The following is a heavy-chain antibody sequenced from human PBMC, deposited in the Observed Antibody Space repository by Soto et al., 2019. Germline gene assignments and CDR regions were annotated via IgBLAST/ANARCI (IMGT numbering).Heavy chain of an antibody. Sequence: GALRLSCAASGCTFSSYAMSWVRQAPGKGLEWVSAISGSGGRTYYADSVKGRFTISRDNSKNTVYLQMNSLRAEDTAVYYCAKDSIGYFRPFDYWGQGTLVTVSS. CDR1: GCTFSSYA. J-gene: IGHJ4*02. CDR3: AKDSIGYFRPFDY. D-gene: IGHD3-22*01. CDR2: ISGSGGRT. V-gene: IGHV3-23*01.